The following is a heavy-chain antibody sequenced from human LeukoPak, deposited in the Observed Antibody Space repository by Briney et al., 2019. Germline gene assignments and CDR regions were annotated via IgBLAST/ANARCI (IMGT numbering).Heavy chain of an antibody. J-gene: IGHJ4*02. CDR1: GYTFIHHY. CDR3: ARANYYDSKHFDY. CDR2: INPTDGST. Sequence: ASVKVSCKASGYTFIHHYMHWVRQAPGQGLEWMGIINPTDGSTTYAQKFQGGVTMTRDTSTSTVYMELSSLRSEDTAVYFCARANYYDSKHFDYWGQGTLVTVSS. D-gene: IGHD3-22*01. V-gene: IGHV1-46*01.